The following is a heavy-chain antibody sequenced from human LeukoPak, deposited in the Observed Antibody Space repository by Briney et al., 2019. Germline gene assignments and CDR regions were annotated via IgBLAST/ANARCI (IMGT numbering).Heavy chain of an antibody. J-gene: IGHJ4*02. CDR2: INPNSGGT. D-gene: IGHD3-3*01. CDR3: ARDSYDIWSGHHFDY. CDR1: GYTFTGYY. Sequence: GASVKVSCKASGYTFTGYYMHWVRQAPGQGLEWMGWINPNSGGTNYAQKFQGRVTMTRDTSISTAYMELSRLRSDDTAVYYCARDSYDIWSGHHFDYWGQGTLVTVSS. V-gene: IGHV1-2*02.